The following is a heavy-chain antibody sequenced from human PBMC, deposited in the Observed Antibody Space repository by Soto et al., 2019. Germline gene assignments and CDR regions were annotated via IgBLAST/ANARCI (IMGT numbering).Heavy chain of an antibody. J-gene: IGHJ5*02. CDR3: ARDRRVYSSTRGNWFDP. D-gene: IGHD6-13*01. V-gene: IGHV3-64*04. CDR1: GFTFSSFA. Sequence: PGGSLRLSCSASGFTFSSFAMHWVRQAPGKGLEYVSVISNNGGNTYYADSVKGRFTISRDNSKNTLYLQMNSLRAEDTAVYYCARDRRVYSSTRGNWFDPWGQGTLVTVSS. CDR2: ISNNGGNT.